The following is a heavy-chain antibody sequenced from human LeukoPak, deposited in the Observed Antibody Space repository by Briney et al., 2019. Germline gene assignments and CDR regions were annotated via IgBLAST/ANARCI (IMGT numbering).Heavy chain of an antibody. D-gene: IGHD1-14*01. J-gene: IGHJ3*02. V-gene: IGHV3-7*01. Sequence: GGSLRLSCAASGFTFSSYWMSWVRQAPGKGLEWVANIKQDGSEKYYVDSEKGRFTISRDNAKNSLYLQMNSLRAEDTAVYYCARTSLDRGHAFDIWGQGTMVTVSS. CDR2: IKQDGSEK. CDR3: ARTSLDRGHAFDI. CDR1: GFTFSSYW.